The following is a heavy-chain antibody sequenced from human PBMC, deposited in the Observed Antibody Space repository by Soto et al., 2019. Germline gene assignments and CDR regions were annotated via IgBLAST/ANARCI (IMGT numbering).Heavy chain of an antibody. Sequence: GGSLRLSCAVSGFTFSDYCMSWIRQAPGKGLEWVSYISSRGSSIYYADSVKGRFTISRDNAKNSLYLQMNGLRAEDTAVYFCARRSFCSSSSCDKVFDSWGQGTLVTVSS. CDR3: ARRSFCSSSSCDKVFDS. D-gene: IGHD2-2*02. V-gene: IGHV3-11*01. CDR1: GFTFSDYC. J-gene: IGHJ4*02. CDR2: ISSRGSSI.